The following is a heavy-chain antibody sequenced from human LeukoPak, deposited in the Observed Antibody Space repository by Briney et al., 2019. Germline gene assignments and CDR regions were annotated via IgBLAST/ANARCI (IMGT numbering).Heavy chain of an antibody. CDR1: GYTFTSYG. CDR2: ISAYNGNT. D-gene: IGHD3-3*01. Sequence: GASVKVSCKASGYTFTSYGISWVRQAPGQGLEWMGWISAYNGNTDYAQKLQGRVTMTTDTSTSTAYMELRSLRSDDTAVYYCARGPWSSDFWSGYALDYWGQGTLVTVSS. CDR3: ARGPWSSDFWSGYALDY. J-gene: IGHJ4*02. V-gene: IGHV1-18*01.